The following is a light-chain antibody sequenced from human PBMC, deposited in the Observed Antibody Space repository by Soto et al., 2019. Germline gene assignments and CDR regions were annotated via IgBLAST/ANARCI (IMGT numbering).Light chain of an antibody. CDR3: SSYGGSNNHV. J-gene: IGLJ1*01. Sequence: SVLTQPPSASGSPGQSVSISCTGTSSDVGGYNYVSWFQQYPGKAPKLLIHEVNKRPSGVPDRFSGSKSGNTAALTVSGLEAEDEADYYCSSYGGSNNHVFGTGTKVTVL. CDR1: SSDVGGYNY. V-gene: IGLV2-8*01. CDR2: EVN.